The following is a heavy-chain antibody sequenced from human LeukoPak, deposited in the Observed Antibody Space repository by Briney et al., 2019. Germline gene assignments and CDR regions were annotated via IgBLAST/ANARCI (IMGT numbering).Heavy chain of an antibody. J-gene: IGHJ3*02. CDR3: ARSVAGGGAFDI. D-gene: IGHD6-19*01. CDR1: GFTFSSYS. Sequence: GGSLRLSCAASGFTFSSYSMNWVRQAPGKGLEWVSSISSSSSYIYYADSVKGRFTISRDNAKNSLYLQMNSLRAEDTAVYYCARSVAGGGAFDIWGQGTMVTVSS. V-gene: IGHV3-21*01. CDR2: ISSSSSYI.